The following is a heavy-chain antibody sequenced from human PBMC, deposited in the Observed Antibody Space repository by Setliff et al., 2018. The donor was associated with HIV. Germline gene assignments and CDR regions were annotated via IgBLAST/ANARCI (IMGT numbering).Heavy chain of an antibody. CDR1: GFTFSSYA. CDR3: ARDSYYDFWSGYYSQPYGMDV. V-gene: IGHV3-30*04. D-gene: IGHD3-3*01. Sequence: HPGGSLRLSCAASGFTFSSYAMHWVRQAPGKGLEWVAVISYDGSNKYYADSVKGRFTISRDNSKNTLYLQMNSLRAEDTAVYYCARDSYYDFWSGYYSQPYGMDVWGQGTTVTVSS. CDR2: ISYDGSNK. J-gene: IGHJ6*02.